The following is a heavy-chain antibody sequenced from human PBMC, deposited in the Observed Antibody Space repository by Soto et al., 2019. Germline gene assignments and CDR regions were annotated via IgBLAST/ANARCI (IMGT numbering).Heavy chain of an antibody. V-gene: IGHV4-59*01. J-gene: IGHJ4*02. D-gene: IGHD5-18*01. CDR2: IYYSGST. Sequence: QVQLQESGPGLVKPSETLSLTCTVSGGSISSYYWSWIRQPPGKGLEWIGYIYYSGSTNYNPSLKSRVTISVDTSKNQCSLKLRSVTAADTAVYYCARDRPPLSRAMALGYWGQGTLVTVSS. CDR1: GGSISSYY. CDR3: ARDRPPLSRAMALGY.